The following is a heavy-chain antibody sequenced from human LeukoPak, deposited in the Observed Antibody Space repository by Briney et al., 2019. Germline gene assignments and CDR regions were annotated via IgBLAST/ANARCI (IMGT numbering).Heavy chain of an antibody. CDR1: GDSDDSIKSSSYY. D-gene: IGHD3/OR15-3a*01. V-gene: IGHV4-39*01. J-gene: IGHJ4*02. Sequence: SETLSLTCTVSGDSDDSIKSSSYYWAWIRLPPGKGLEWVGSIYYDGSTYYNPSPRGRVTISVDTSKSQFSVKLNSVTAADTAMYYCGRRGHLHRPFWGQGTLVTVSS. CDR2: IYYDGST. CDR3: GRRGHLHRPF.